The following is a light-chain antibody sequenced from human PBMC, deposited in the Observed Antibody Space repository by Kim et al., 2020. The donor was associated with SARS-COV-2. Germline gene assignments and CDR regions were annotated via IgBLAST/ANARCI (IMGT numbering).Light chain of an antibody. CDR2: GAF. CDR1: QTVSSN. Sequence: VSPGESATRSCRASQTVSSNLPWYQQKPGQAPTLLIYGAFTRATGIPVRFTGSGSGTEFTLTISSLQSEDSTFYYCQQYANWHPYTFGRGTELEI. CDR3: QQYANWHPYT. J-gene: IGKJ2*01. V-gene: IGKV3-15*01.